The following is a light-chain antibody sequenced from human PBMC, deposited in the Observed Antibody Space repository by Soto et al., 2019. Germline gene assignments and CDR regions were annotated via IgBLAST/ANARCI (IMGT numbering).Light chain of an antibody. CDR3: QQVNTFPST. V-gene: IGKV1D-12*01. CDR1: QGVYNW. CDR2: GTS. Sequence: IQMTQSPSSVSASVGDRVTITCRASQGVYNWLAWYQQKPGKAPKLLIYGTSILQSGVPSRFSGSGSGTDFTLTISSLQPEDFATYYCQQVNTFPSTFGQGTRLEIK. J-gene: IGKJ5*01.